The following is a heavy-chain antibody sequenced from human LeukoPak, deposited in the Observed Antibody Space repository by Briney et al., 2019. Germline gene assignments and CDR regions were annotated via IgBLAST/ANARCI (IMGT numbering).Heavy chain of an antibody. CDR2: IYYSGST. Sequence: SETLSLTCTVYGGSISGYYWSWIRQPPGKGLEWIGYIYYSGSTNYNPSLKSRVTISVDTSKSQFSLKLSSVTAADTAVYYCARDLRWPSPGAFDFWGQGTMVTVSS. V-gene: IGHV4-59*01. CDR1: GGSISGYY. J-gene: IGHJ3*01. D-gene: IGHD4-23*01. CDR3: ARDLRWPSPGAFDF.